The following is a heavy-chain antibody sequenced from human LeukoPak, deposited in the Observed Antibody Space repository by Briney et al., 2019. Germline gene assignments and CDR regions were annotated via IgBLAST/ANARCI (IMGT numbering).Heavy chain of an antibody. Sequence: GGSLRLSCAASGFTVSSNYMSWVRQAPGKGLEWVSVIYSGGSTYYADPVKGRFTISRDNSKNTLYLQMNSLRAEDTAVYYCARDYGGNSRWFDPWGQGTLVTVSS. CDR1: GFTVSSNY. CDR3: ARDYGGNSRWFDP. V-gene: IGHV3-53*01. D-gene: IGHD4-23*01. CDR2: IYSGGST. J-gene: IGHJ5*02.